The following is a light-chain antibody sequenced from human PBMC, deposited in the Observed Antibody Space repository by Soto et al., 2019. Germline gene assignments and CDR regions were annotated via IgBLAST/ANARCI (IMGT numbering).Light chain of an antibody. CDR1: QSVSSSY. J-gene: IGKJ1*01. CDR3: QQYGNSPTT. V-gene: IGKV3-20*01. CDR2: GAS. Sequence: EIVLTQSPGTLSLSPWEIATLSCRRSQSVSSSYLAWYQQKPGQAPRLLIYGASSRATGIPDRFSGSGSGTDFTLTISRLEPEDFAMYYCQQYGNSPTTFGQGTKVDIK.